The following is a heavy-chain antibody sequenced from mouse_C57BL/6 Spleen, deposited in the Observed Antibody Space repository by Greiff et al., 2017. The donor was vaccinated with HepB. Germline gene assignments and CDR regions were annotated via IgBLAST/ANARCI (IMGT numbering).Heavy chain of an antibody. D-gene: IGHD2-4*01. CDR3: AREGGYDYDAAMDY. Sequence: VKVVESGPELVKPGASVKISCKASGYAFSSSWMNWVKQRPGKGLEWIGRIYPGDGDTNYNGKFKGKATLTADKSSSTAYMQLSSLTSEDSAVYFCAREGGYDYDAAMDYWGQGTSVTVSS. J-gene: IGHJ4*01. V-gene: IGHV1-82*01. CDR1: GYAFSSSW. CDR2: IYPGDGDT.